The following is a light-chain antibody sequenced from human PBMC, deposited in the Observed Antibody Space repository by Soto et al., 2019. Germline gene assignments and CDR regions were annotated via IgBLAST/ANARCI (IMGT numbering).Light chain of an antibody. CDR1: QGINNY. CDR2: AAS. J-gene: IGKJ4*01. V-gene: IGKV1-17*03. CDR3: PQHYSYPFT. Sequence: DIQMTQSPSAMSASVGYRVTITCRASQGINNYLVWFQQKPGKVPKRLIYAASSLESGVPSRFSGSASGTEFTLTISSLQPEDSATYFCPQHYSYPFTFGGGTKVDIK.